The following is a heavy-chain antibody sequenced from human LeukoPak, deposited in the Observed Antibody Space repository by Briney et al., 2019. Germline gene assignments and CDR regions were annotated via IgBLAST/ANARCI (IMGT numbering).Heavy chain of an antibody. Sequence: SVNVSCKASRGTFSSYAISWVRQAPGQGLEWMGGIIPIFGTANYAQKFQGRVTITADESTSTAYMELSSLRSEDTAVYYCARVVRIPYWGQGTLVTVSS. CDR2: IIPIFGTA. D-gene: IGHD2-15*01. V-gene: IGHV1-69*13. CDR1: RGTFSSYA. J-gene: IGHJ4*02. CDR3: ARVVRIPY.